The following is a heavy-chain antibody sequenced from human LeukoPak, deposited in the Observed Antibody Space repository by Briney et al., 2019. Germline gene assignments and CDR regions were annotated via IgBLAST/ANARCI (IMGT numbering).Heavy chain of an antibody. V-gene: IGHV4-4*07. Sequence: SETLSLTCTVSGGSISNYYWSWIRQPAGKGLECIGRIHRSGSTDYNPSLKSQVTMSVDTSKNQFSLTLSSVTAADTAIYFCARAPHTSPTDYYFDFWGPGTLVTVSS. CDR3: ARAPHTSPTDYYFDF. J-gene: IGHJ4*02. CDR2: IHRSGST. D-gene: IGHD1-14*01. CDR1: GGSISNYY.